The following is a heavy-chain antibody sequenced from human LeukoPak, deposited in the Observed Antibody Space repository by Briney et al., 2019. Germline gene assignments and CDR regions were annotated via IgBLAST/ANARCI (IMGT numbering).Heavy chain of an antibody. CDR2: ISSNSNYI. CDR1: GISFRSYS. CDR3: AREGLTGATNYYYMDV. Sequence: GGPLRLSCEASGISFRSYSMNWVRQAPGKGLEWVSSISSNSNYIYYADSVKGRVTISRDNAKNSLYLQMNSLRVEDTAVYYCAREGLTGATNYYYMDVWGKGTTVTVSS. D-gene: IGHD1-26*01. V-gene: IGHV3-21*06. J-gene: IGHJ6*03.